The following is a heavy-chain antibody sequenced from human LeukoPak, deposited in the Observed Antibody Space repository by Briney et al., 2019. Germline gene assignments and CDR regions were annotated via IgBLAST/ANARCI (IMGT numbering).Heavy chain of an antibody. Sequence: GGSLRLSCAASGFIFSNYGMNWVRQAPGKGLEWVSSISSSSSYIYYADSVKGRFTISRDNAKNSLYLQMNSLRAEDTAVYYCARDVPDYVWGSYLPYYFDYWGQGTLVTVSS. CDR2: ISSSSSYI. CDR1: GFIFSNYG. V-gene: IGHV3-21*01. J-gene: IGHJ4*02. CDR3: ARDVPDYVWGSYLPYYFDY. D-gene: IGHD3-16*02.